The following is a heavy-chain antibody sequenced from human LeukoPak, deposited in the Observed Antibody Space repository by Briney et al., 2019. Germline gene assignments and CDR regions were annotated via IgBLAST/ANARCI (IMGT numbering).Heavy chain of an antibody. CDR2: IYTSGST. Sequence: SETLSLTCTVSGRSISSFYWSWIRHPAGRGREWIGRIYTSGSTNYNPSLKSRVTMSVDTSKNQFSLKLSSVTAADTAVYYCARVSDYSSTWYGDWFDPGGQGTLVTVSS. CDR1: GRSISSFY. V-gene: IGHV4-4*07. CDR3: ARVSDYSSTWYGDWFDP. J-gene: IGHJ5*02. D-gene: IGHD6-13*01.